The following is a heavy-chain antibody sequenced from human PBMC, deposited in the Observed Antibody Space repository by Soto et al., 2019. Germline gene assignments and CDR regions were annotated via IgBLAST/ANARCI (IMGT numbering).Heavy chain of an antibody. D-gene: IGHD3-3*01. CDR3: ARTGRITIFGVARGGMDV. CDR1: GGSISSSSYY. Sequence: SETLSLTCTVSGGSISSSSYYWGWIRQPPGKGLEWIGSIYYSGSTYYNPSLKSRVTISVDTSKNQFSLKLSSVTAADTAVYYCARTGRITIFGVARGGMDVWGQGTTVTVS. J-gene: IGHJ6*02. CDR2: IYYSGST. V-gene: IGHV4-39*01.